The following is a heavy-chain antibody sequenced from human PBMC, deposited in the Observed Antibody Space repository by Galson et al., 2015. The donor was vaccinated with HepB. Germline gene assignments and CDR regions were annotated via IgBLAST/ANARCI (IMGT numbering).Heavy chain of an antibody. Sequence: SVKVSCKASGYTFTSYAMHWVRQAPGQRLEWMGWINAGNGNTKYSQKFQGRVTITRDTSASTAYMELSSLRSEDTAVYYCARDYAVAGVYFDSWGQGTLVTVSS. D-gene: IGHD6-19*01. CDR3: ARDYAVAGVYFDS. CDR1: GYTFTSYA. CDR2: INAGNGNT. J-gene: IGHJ4*02. V-gene: IGHV1-3*01.